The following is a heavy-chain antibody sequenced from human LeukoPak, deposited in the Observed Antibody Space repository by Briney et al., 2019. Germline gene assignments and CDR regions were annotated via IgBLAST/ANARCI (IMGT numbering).Heavy chain of an antibody. CDR2: IYYSGST. CDR1: GGSISSGDYY. Sequence: PSETLSLTCTVSGGSISSGDYYWSWIRQPPGKGLERIGYIYYSGSTYYNPSLKSRVTISVDTSKNQFSLKLSSVTAADTAVYYCASTSAKSDMPLAFAIWGQGTMVTVSS. V-gene: IGHV4-30-4*08. D-gene: IGHD2-2*01. J-gene: IGHJ3*02. CDR3: ASTSAKSDMPLAFAI.